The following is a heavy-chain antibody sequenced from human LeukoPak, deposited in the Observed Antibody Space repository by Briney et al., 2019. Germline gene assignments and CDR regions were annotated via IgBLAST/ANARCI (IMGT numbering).Heavy chain of an antibody. CDR3: ARLLRLGELSSPRDY. V-gene: IGHV4-34*01. D-gene: IGHD3-16*02. CDR2: INHSGST. Sequence: GSLRLSCAASGFTFSSYWMSWVRQPPGKGLEWIGEINHSGSTNYNPSLKSRVTISVDTSKNQFSLKLSSVTAADTAVYYCARLLRLGELSSPRDYWGQGTLVTVSS. CDR1: GFTFSSYW. J-gene: IGHJ4*02.